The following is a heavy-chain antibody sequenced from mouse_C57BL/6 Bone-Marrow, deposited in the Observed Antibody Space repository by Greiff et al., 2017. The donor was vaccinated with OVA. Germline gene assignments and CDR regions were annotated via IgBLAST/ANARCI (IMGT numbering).Heavy chain of an antibody. CDR1: GYTFTSYG. CDR3: ARKGIFYDYDGWYFDV. J-gene: IGHJ1*03. D-gene: IGHD2-4*01. Sequence: QVQLKESGAELARPGASVKLSCKASGYTFTSYGISWVKQRTGQGLEWIGEIYPRSGNTYYNEKFKGKATLTADKSSSTAYMELRSLTSEDSAVYFCARKGIFYDYDGWYFDVWGTGTTVTVSS. CDR2: IYPRSGNT. V-gene: IGHV1-81*01.